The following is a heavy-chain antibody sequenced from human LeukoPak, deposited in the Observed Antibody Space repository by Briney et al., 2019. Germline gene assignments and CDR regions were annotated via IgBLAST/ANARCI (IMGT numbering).Heavy chain of an antibody. CDR3: SLEGSSWYRYFQH. V-gene: IGHV3-7*05. CDR2: IKQDGSEK. Sequence: PGGSLRLSCAASGFTFSSYWMSWVRRAPGKGLEWVANIKQDGSEKYYVDSVKGRFTISRDNAKNSLYLQMNSLRAEDTAVYYSSLEGSSWYRYFQHWGQGTLVTVSS. CDR1: GFTFSSYW. D-gene: IGHD6-13*01. J-gene: IGHJ1*01.